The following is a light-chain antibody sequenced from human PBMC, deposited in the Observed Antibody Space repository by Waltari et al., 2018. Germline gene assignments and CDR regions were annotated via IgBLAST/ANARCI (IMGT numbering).Light chain of an antibody. V-gene: IGKV3-15*01. CDR3: QQYNKWPLT. CDR2: DAS. Sequence: EVVLTQSAATLPVSPGARATPSRRASQRISISLAWYQQKPGQAPRLLIYDASSRATVIPARFSGSGSGTEFSLSISNLQSEDFAVYYCQQYNKWPLTFGGGTRVEIK. CDR1: QRISIS. J-gene: IGKJ4*01.